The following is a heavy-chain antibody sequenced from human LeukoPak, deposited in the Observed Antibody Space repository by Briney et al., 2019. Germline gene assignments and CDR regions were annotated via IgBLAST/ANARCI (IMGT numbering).Heavy chain of an antibody. CDR1: GGSFNGYY. CDR2: IYYSGST. J-gene: IGHJ4*02. V-gene: IGHV4-59*01. CDR3: ARASSSGWYDY. Sequence: SETLSLTCSVSGGSFNGYYWSWIRQPPGKGLEWIGCIYYSGSTNYNPSLKSRVTISVDTSNNQFSLKLSSVTAADTAVYYCARASSSGWYDYWGQGTLVTVSS. D-gene: IGHD6-19*01.